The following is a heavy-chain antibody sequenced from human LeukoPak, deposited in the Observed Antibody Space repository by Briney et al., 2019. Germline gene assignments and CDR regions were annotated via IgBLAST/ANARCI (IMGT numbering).Heavy chain of an antibody. CDR2: IGGSGGST. J-gene: IGHJ4*02. Sequence: GGSLRLSCAASGFTFSSYAMSWVRQAPGKGLEWVSSIGGSGGSTYYADSVKGRFTISRDNSKNTLYLQMNSLRAEDTAVYYCAKVGTAAAATLRGFDYWGQGTLVTVSS. V-gene: IGHV3-23*01. D-gene: IGHD6-13*01. CDR1: GFTFSSYA. CDR3: AKVGTAAAATLRGFDY.